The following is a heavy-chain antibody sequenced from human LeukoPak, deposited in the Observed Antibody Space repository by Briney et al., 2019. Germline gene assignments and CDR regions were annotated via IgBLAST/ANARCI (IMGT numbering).Heavy chain of an antibody. V-gene: IGHV1-2*02. Sequence: ASVKVSCKASGYTFTGYYIHWVRQAPGQGLEWMGWINPDTGVTKYAQKFQGRVTMTRDTSISTAYMELSRLRSDDTAVYYRARFYNGNQNFDYWGQGTLVAVSS. CDR3: ARFYNGNQNFDY. D-gene: IGHD2-8*01. CDR1: GYTFTGYY. J-gene: IGHJ4*02. CDR2: INPDTGVT.